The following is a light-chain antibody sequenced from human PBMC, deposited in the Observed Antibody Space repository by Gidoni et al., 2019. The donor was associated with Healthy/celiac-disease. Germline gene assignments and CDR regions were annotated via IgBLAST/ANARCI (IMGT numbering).Light chain of an antibody. V-gene: IGLV1-51*01. Sequence: QSVLTQPPSVSAAPGQKVTISCSGSSSNIGNNYVSWYQQLPGTAPKLLIYDNNKRPSGIPDRFSGSSSGDEADYYCGTWDSSLSAGVFGGGTKLTVL. CDR3: GTWDSSLSAGV. J-gene: IGLJ2*01. CDR1: SSNIGNNY. CDR2: DNN.